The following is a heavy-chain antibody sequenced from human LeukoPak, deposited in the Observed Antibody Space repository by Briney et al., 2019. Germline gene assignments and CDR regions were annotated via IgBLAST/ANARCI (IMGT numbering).Heavy chain of an antibody. CDR1: GFTLSNNF. CDR3: ARGRVTYSGYDFPYYFDY. Sequence: GGSLRLSCEASGFTLSNNFMSWVRQAPGKGLEWVSVIHSGGTTYYADSVKGRFTISRDNSRNTLYLQMNSLRAEDTAVYYCARGRVTYSGYDFPYYFDYWGQGTLVTVSS. V-gene: IGHV3-53*01. D-gene: IGHD5-12*01. J-gene: IGHJ4*02. CDR2: IHSGGTT.